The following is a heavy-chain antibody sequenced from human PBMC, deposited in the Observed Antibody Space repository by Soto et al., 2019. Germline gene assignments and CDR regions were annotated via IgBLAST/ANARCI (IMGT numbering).Heavy chain of an antibody. CDR2: IWHDGINE. D-gene: IGHD3-10*01. CDR1: GFTFSDYA. J-gene: IGHJ5*02. CDR3: TKSRGDAYKWGLGLDQ. V-gene: IGHV3-33*03. Sequence: QERLVESEGGVVQPGRSLRLSCAVSGFTFSDYAMHWVRQAPGKGLEWVALIWHDGINEFYADSVKGRFTISRDISNNTLYLQMNSLRPEDTAVYYCTKSRGDAYKWGLGLDQWGQGTLVTVSS.